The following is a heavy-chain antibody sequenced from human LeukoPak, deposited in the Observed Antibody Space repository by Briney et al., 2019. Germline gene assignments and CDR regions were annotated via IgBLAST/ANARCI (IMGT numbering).Heavy chain of an antibody. CDR1: GGTFSSYA. CDR2: IIPIFGTA. Sequence: SVKVSCKASGGTFSSYAISWVRQAPGQGLEWMGGIIPIFGTASYAQKFQGRVTITTDESTSTAYMELSSLRSEDTAVYYCARSARRYYYDSSGYYGWFDPWGQGTLVTVSS. CDR3: ARSARRYYYDSSGYYGWFDP. J-gene: IGHJ5*02. D-gene: IGHD3-22*01. V-gene: IGHV1-69*05.